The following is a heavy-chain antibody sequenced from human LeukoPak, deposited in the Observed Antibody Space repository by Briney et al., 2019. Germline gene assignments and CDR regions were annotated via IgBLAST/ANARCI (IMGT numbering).Heavy chain of an antibody. CDR3: ARGRDLDCSSTSCSMFDY. D-gene: IGHD2-2*01. Sequence: SVKVSCKASGYTFIGYYIHWVRQAPGQGLEWMGWINPNSGGTNYAQNFQGRVTMTRDTSINTAYMELSTLTSDDTAVYYCARGRDLDCSSTSCSMFDYWGQGTLVTVSS. CDR1: GYTFIGYY. J-gene: IGHJ4*02. CDR2: INPNSGGT. V-gene: IGHV1-2*02.